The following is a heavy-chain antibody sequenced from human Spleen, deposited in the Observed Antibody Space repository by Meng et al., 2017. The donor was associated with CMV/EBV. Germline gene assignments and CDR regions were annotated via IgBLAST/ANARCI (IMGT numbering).Heavy chain of an antibody. Sequence: GGSLRLSCAASGFPFDDYTMHWVRQAPGKGLEWVSLISWDGGSTDYADSVKGRFTISRDNSKNTLYLQMNSLRAEDTAVYYCAKDKANYYYYYGMDVWGQGTTVTVSS. CDR3: AKDKANYYYYYGMDV. CDR1: GFPFDDYT. J-gene: IGHJ6*02. V-gene: IGHV3-43*01. CDR2: ISWDGGST.